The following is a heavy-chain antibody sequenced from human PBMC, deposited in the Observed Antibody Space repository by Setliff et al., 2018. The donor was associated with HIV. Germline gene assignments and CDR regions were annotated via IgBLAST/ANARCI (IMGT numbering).Heavy chain of an antibody. Sequence: ASVMVSCKASGYTFTGYYMHWVRQAPGQGLGWMGWINPNSGGTNYAQKFQGRVTMTRDTSISTAYMELSRLRSDDTAVYYCAREDVVVVAATYYYMDVWGKGTTVTVSS. V-gene: IGHV1-2*02. D-gene: IGHD2-15*01. CDR3: AREDVVVVAATYYYMDV. CDR2: INPNSGGT. J-gene: IGHJ6*03. CDR1: GYTFTGYY.